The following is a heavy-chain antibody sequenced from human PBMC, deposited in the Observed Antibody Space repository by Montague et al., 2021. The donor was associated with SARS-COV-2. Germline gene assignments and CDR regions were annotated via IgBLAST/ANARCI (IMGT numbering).Heavy chain of an antibody. CDR2: IFYNKGT. D-gene: IGHD3-16*01. CDR3: VRHPHYDGLNDPPDF. Sequence: SETLSLTCTVSGVSVTNYYWSWIRQPPGKGLEWVGDIFYNKGTNFNPSLKSRVAISVNTSKNQFSLRLTSVTAADTAFYYYVRHPHYDGLNDPPDFWDQGTLVTVSS. CDR1: GVSVTNYY. J-gene: IGHJ4*02. V-gene: IGHV4-59*08.